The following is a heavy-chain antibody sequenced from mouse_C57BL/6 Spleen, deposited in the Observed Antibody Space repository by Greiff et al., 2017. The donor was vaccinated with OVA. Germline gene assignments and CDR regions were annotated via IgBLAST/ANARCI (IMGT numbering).Heavy chain of an antibody. J-gene: IGHJ4*01. CDR2: IDPSDSYT. CDR1: GYTFTSYW. CDR3: ARALRGYGNYDYAMDY. V-gene: IGHV1-69*01. D-gene: IGHD2-1*01. Sequence: QVQLKQPGAELVMPGASVKLSCKASGYTFTSYWMHWVKQRPGQGLEWIGEIDPSDSYTNYNQKFKGKSTLTVDKSSSTAYMQLSSLTSEDSAVYYCARALRGYGNYDYAMDYWGQGTSVTVSS.